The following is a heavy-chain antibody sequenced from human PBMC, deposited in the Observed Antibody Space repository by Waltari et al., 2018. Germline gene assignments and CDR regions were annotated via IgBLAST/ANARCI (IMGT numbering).Heavy chain of an antibody. Sequence: EFQLLASGGGLVPRGWAVRLACAVPGCDSGSAVMNWVRQAPGQGLQWVSLISHTGDTTYYADSVKGRFTISRDNSKHTLFLQMNSLRAEDTAVYYCAQLEDILTGYLPNWGQGTLVAVSS. D-gene: IGHD3-9*01. CDR1: GCDSGSAV. CDR3: AQLEDILTGYLPN. J-gene: IGHJ4*02. V-gene: IGHV3-23*01. CDR2: ISHTGDTT.